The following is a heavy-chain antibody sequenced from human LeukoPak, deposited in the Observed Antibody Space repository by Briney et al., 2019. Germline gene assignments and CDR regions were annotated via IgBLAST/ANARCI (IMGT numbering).Heavy chain of an antibody. D-gene: IGHD2-21*02. J-gene: IGHJ4*02. V-gene: IGHV4-59*08. CDR3: ARTTVTASGIGYFDY. Sequence: PSKTLTLTRTVSGGSISSYYLSWIRQPPGKGLEWIGYIYYGGSINYNPSLKSRVTISVDTSKNQFSLKLSSVTAADTAVYYCARTTVTASGIGYFDYWGQGTLVTVSS. CDR1: GGSISSYY. CDR2: IYYGGSI.